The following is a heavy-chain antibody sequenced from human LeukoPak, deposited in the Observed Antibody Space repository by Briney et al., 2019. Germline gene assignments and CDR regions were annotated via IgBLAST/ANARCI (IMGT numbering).Heavy chain of an antibody. J-gene: IGHJ6*03. CDR3: AREMSYYYYYMDV. CDR1: GFTFSSYA. V-gene: IGHV3-30*04. Sequence: PGRSLRLSCAASGFTFSSYAMHWVRQAPGKGLEWVAFIRYDGSNKYYADSVKGRFTISRDNSKNTLYLQMNSLRAEDTAVYYCAREMSYYYYYMDVWGKGTTVTISS. CDR2: IRYDGSNK.